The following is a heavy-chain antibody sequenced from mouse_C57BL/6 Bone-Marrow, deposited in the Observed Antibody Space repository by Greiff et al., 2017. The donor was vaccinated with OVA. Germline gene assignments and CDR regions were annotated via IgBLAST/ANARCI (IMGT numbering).Heavy chain of an antibody. V-gene: IGHV2-9-1*01. Sequence: VHLVESGPGLVAPSQSLSITCTVSGFSLTSYAISWVRQPPGQGLEWLGVIWTGGGTNYNSALKSRLSISKDNSKSQVFLKMNRLQTDDTARYYCARDYYGRGWYFDVWGTGTTVTVAS. CDR1: GFSLTSYA. CDR3: ARDYYGRGWYFDV. D-gene: IGHD1-1*01. J-gene: IGHJ1*03. CDR2: IWTGGGT.